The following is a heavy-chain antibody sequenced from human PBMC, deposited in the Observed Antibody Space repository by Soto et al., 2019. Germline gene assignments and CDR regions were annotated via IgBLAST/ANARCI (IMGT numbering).Heavy chain of an antibody. J-gene: IGHJ6*04. Sequence: SVKVSCKASGGTFSSYAISWVRQAPGQGLEWMGGIIPIFGTANYAQKFQGRVTITADESTSTAYMELSSLRSEDTAVYYCASSVTFLGVVIPPYYYYGMDVWGKGTTVTSPS. CDR2: IIPIFGTA. V-gene: IGHV1-69*13. CDR1: GGTFSSYA. D-gene: IGHD3-3*01. CDR3: ASSVTFLGVVIPPYYYYGMDV.